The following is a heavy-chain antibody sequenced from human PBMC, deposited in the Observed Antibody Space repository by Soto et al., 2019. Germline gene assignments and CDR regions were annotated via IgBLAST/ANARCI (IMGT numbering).Heavy chain of an antibody. V-gene: IGHV3-30*18. J-gene: IGHJ4*02. CDR3: AKGRGGWSFDY. Sequence: LSCAASGFTLSSYGMHWVRQAPGKGLEWVAALSKDGSNKYXADSVKGRFTISKDNSKNTLYVQMNSLSAEDTAVYYCAKGRGGWSFDYWGQGTLVTVSS. CDR2: LSKDGSNK. CDR1: GFTLSSYG. D-gene: IGHD6-19*01.